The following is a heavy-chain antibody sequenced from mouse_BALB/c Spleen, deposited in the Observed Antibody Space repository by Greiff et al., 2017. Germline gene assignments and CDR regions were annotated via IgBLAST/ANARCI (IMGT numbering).Heavy chain of an antibody. J-gene: IGHJ4*01. CDR3: ARRGLRTAMDY. Sequence: VKLQESGAELAKPGASVKMSCKASGYTFTSYWMHWVKQRPGQGLEWIGYINPSTGYTEYNQKFKDKATLTADKSSSTAYMQLSSLTSEDSAVYYCARRGLRTAMDYWGQGTSVTVSS. D-gene: IGHD2-4*01. CDR1: GYTFTSYW. V-gene: IGHV1-7*01. CDR2: INPSTGYT.